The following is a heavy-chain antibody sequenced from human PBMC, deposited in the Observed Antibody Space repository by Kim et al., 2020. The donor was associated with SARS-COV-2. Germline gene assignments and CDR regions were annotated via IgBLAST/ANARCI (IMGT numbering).Heavy chain of an antibody. Sequence: SETLSLTWPRATSANESSSEEHTSKLQPLVRSLYCVLCIYNSGSTYYNPSLKSRVTISVDTSKNQFSLKLSSVTAADTAVYYCARVGITMVRGVTGVPGWFDPWGQGTLVTVSS. D-gene: IGHD3-10*01. CDR3: ARVGITMVRGVTGVPGWFDP. CDR1: TSANESSSEE. V-gene: IGHV4-31*02. J-gene: IGHJ5*02. CDR2: IYNSGST.